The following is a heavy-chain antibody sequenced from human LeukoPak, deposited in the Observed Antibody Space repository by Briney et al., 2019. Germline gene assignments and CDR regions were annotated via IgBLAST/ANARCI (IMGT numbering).Heavy chain of an antibody. Sequence: GASVKVSCKASGYSFTSYGIAWVRQAPGQGLEWMGWISAYNGNTNYAQKLQGRVTMTTDTSTSTAYMELRSLRSDDTAVYYCARPRGIIAAADRYYFDYWGQGTLVTVSS. V-gene: IGHV1-18*01. CDR2: ISAYNGNT. D-gene: IGHD6-13*01. J-gene: IGHJ4*02. CDR3: ARPRGIIAAADRYYFDY. CDR1: GYSFTSYG.